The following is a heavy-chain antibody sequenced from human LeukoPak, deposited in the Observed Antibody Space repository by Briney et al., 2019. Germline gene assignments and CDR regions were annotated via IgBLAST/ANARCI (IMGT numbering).Heavy chain of an antibody. D-gene: IGHD6-13*01. CDR3: ARATHLYSPIDY. J-gene: IGHJ4*02. CDR2: INPNSGGT. V-gene: IGHV1-2*02. CDR1: GYTFTGYY. Sequence: ASVKVPCKASGYTFTGYYMHWVRQAPGQGLEWMGWINPNSGGTNYAQKFQGRVTMTRDTSISTAYMELSRLRSDDTAVYYCARATHLYSPIDYWGQGTLVTVSS.